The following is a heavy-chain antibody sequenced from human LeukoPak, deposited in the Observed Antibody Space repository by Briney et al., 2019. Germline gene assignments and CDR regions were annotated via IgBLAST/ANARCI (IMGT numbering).Heavy chain of an antibody. J-gene: IGHJ4*02. CDR2: IYTSGST. Sequence: PETLSLTCTVSGGSISGYYWSWIRQPPGKGLEWIGYIYTSGSTNYNPSLKSRVTISVDTSKNQFSLKLSSVTAADTAVYYCARLEYSSSSPFGYWGQGTLVTVSS. CDR1: GGSISGYY. V-gene: IGHV4-4*09. CDR3: ARLEYSSSSPFGY. D-gene: IGHD6-6*01.